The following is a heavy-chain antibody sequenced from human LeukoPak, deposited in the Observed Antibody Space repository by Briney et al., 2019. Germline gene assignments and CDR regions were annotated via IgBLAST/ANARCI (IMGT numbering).Heavy chain of an antibody. V-gene: IGHV5-51*01. CDR2: IYPGDSDT. D-gene: IGHD6-6*01. Sequence: GESLKISCKGSGYSFTSYWIAWVRQMPGKGLGWMGIIYPGDSDTRYSPSFQGQVTISADKSISTAYLQWSSLKASDTAIYYCARLPYSSSTTFDPWGQGTLVTVSS. CDR3: ARLPYSSSTTFDP. CDR1: GYSFTSYW. J-gene: IGHJ5*02.